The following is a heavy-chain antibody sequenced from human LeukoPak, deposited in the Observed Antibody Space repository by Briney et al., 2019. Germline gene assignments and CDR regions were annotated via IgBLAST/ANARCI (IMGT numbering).Heavy chain of an antibody. CDR2: IYYSGST. V-gene: IGHV4-59*08. J-gene: IGHJ6*02. CDR3: ARQGITRYYYYYGMDV. Sequence: SETLSLTCTVSGGSISSYYWSWIRQPPGKGLEWIGYIYYSGSTNYNPSLKSRVTISVDTSKNQFSLKLSSVAAADTAVYYCARQGITRYYYYYGMDVWGQGTTVTVSS. D-gene: IGHD3-10*01. CDR1: GGSISSYY.